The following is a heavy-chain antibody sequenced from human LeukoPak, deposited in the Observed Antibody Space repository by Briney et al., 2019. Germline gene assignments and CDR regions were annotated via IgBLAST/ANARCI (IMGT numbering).Heavy chain of an antibody. V-gene: IGHV3-48*01. CDR3: AREVSGFDV. CDR1: GFTLSSNR. J-gene: IGHJ3*01. CDR2: ISATGSVI. Sequence: GGSLRLSCAASGFTLSSNRMNWVRQAPEKGLEWIAYISATGSVIYYADSVKGRFTISRDGAKNWLYLQLTSLRAEDTAVYYCAREVSGFDVWGQGTMVAVSS.